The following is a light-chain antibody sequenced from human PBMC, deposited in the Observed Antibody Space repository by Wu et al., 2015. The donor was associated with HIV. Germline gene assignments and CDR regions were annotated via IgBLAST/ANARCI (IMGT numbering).Light chain of an antibody. CDR2: GAS. Sequence: EIVMTQSPATLSVSPGERATLSCRASQSVSSNLAWYQQKPGQAPRLLIYGASTRATGIPARFSGSGSGTEFTLTISSMQSEDFAVYYCQQYNNWPYYFGQGPSWR. V-gene: IGKV3-15*01. J-gene: IGKJ2*01. CDR1: QSVSSN. CDR3: QQYNNWPYY.